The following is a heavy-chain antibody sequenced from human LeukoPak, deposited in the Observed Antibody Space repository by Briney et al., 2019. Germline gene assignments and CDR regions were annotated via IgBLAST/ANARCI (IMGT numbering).Heavy chain of an antibody. Sequence: SVKVSCKASGGTFSSYAISWVRQAPGQGLEWMGGIIPIFGTANYAQKFQGRVTITADESTSTAYMELSSLRSEDTAVYYCASRYSSGWYANWFDPWGQGTLVTVSS. V-gene: IGHV1-69*13. CDR1: GGTFSSYA. CDR2: IIPIFGTA. D-gene: IGHD6-19*01. CDR3: ASRYSSGWYANWFDP. J-gene: IGHJ5*02.